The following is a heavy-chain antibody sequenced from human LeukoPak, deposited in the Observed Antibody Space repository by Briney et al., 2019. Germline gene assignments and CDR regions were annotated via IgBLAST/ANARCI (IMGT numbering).Heavy chain of an antibody. V-gene: IGHV3-7*03. J-gene: IGHJ4*02. Sequence: PGGSLRLSCAASGFTFSSYGMHWVRQAPGKGLEWVANIKQDGSEKYYVDSVKGRFTISRDNAKNSLYLQMNSLRAEDTAVYYCAGDFWSGYYFRDWGQGTLVTVSS. CDR2: IKQDGSEK. D-gene: IGHD3-3*01. CDR1: GFTFSSYG. CDR3: AGDFWSGYYFRD.